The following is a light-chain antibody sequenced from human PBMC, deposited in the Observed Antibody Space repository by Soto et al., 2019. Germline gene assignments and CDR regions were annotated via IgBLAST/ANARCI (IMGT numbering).Light chain of an antibody. CDR2: KAS. CDR1: QNISNW. J-gene: IGKJ3*01. CDR3: QQYYSY. V-gene: IGKV1-5*03. Sequence: DIQMTQSPSTLSASVRDRDTITCRASQNISNWLAWYHQKPGNAPKLLIYKASSLETGVPSRFSGSGSGTEFTRTISSLQPDDFATYSCQQYYSYFGPGTKVDIK.